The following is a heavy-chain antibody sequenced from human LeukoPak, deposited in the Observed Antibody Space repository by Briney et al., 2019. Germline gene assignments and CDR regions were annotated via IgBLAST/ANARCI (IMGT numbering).Heavy chain of an antibody. CDR1: GFTFSSYG. CDR2: IWYDGSNK. V-gene: IGHV3-33*06. J-gene: IGHJ6*03. Sequence: PGRSLRLSCAASGFTFSSYGMHWVRQAPGKGLEWVAVIWYDGSNKYYADSVKGRFTISRDNSKNTLYLQMNSLRAEDTAVYYCAKGSSKGYYYYMDVWGKGTTATVSS. D-gene: IGHD1-26*01. CDR3: AKGSSKGYYYYMDV.